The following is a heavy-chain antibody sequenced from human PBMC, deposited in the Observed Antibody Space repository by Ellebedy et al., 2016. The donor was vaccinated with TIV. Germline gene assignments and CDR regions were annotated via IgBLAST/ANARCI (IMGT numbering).Heavy chain of an antibody. J-gene: IGHJ4*02. Sequence: GGSLRLXXKGSGYSFTSYWIGWVRQMPGKGLEWMGIIYPGDSDTRYSPSFQGQVTISADKSISTAYLQWSSLKASDTAMYYCARLGGSPPFDYWGQGTLVTVSS. V-gene: IGHV5-51*01. CDR3: ARLGGSPPFDY. D-gene: IGHD1-26*01. CDR2: IYPGDSDT. CDR1: GYSFTSYW.